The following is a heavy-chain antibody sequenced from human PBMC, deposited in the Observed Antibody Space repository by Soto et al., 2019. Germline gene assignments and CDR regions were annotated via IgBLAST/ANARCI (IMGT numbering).Heavy chain of an antibody. CDR1: GFTVSSNY. J-gene: IGHJ4*02. V-gene: IGHV3-53*01. CDR2: IYSGGST. Sequence: EVQLVESGGGLIQHGGSLRLSCAASGFTVSSNYMSWVRQAPGKGLEWVSAIYSGGSTYYADSVKGRFTISRDNSKNKLYLQMNSLKADDTAVYYCAKGSSLSGSYYLDYWGQGTLVTVSS. CDR3: AKGSSLSGSYYLDY. D-gene: IGHD6-19*01.